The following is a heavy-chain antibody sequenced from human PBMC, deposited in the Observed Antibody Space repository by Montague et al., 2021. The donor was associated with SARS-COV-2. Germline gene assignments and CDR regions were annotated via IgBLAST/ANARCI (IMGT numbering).Heavy chain of an antibody. V-gene: IGHV3-30*18. CDR3: AKDWWIKIAAPEYFDY. Sequence: SLSLSFSASGFTFSNYGIHWVRQAPGKGLEWVAVISYDGSNKYYADSVKGRFTISRDNSKNTLYLQMNSLRTEDTAVYYCAKDWWIKIAAPEYFDYWGQGTLVTVSS. D-gene: IGHD6-25*01. CDR1: GFTFSNYG. J-gene: IGHJ4*02. CDR2: ISYDGSNK.